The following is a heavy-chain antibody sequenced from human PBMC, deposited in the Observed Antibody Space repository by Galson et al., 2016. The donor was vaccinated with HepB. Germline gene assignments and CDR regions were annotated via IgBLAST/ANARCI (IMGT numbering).Heavy chain of an antibody. J-gene: IGHJ3*02. CDR2: MYIDGNP. CDR3: ARDLPVETAGGFDI. V-gene: IGHV3-53*01. D-gene: IGHD4-23*01. CDR1: GLSVSTNY. Sequence: SLRLSCAASGLSVSTNYMSWVRQAPGKGPEWVSVMYIDGNPYYADYVKGRFTLSRDNSQNTVYLQMNSLRAEDTAAYYCARDLPVETAGGFDIWGQGTMVTVSS.